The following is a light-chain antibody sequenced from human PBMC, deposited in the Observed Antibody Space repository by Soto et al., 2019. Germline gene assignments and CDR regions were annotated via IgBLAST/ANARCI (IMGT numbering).Light chain of an antibody. V-gene: IGLV2-14*01. CDR1: SSDVGGYNF. CDR2: EVS. J-gene: IGLJ1*01. CDR3: SLYTSENTYV. Sequence: QSALTQPASVSGSPGQSITISCTGTSSDVGGYNFVSWYQQLPGKAPKLIIYEVSNRPSGVPDRFSGSKSGNTASLTISGLQAADEADYYCSLYTSENTYVFGTGTKLTVL.